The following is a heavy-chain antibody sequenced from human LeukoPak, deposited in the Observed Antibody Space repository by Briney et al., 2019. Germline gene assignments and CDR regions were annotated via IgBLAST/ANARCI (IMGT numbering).Heavy chain of an antibody. CDR2: MSGSGGRT. Sequence: GGSLRLSCAASGFTFNTYAMSWVRQAPGKGLEWVSAMSGSGGRTYYADSVKGRFTISRDNSKNTLYLQMNSLRAEDTAVYYCARGGDYSIRSSDYWGQGTLVTVSS. V-gene: IGHV3-23*01. CDR3: ARGGDYSIRSSDY. J-gene: IGHJ4*02. D-gene: IGHD4-17*01. CDR1: GFTFNTYA.